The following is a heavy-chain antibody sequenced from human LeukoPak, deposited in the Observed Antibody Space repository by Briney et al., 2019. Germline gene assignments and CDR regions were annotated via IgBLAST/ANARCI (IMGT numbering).Heavy chain of an antibody. CDR2: IYYSGST. CDR3: AKAWNYYYMDV. V-gene: IGHV4-59*01. J-gene: IGHJ6*03. Sequence: SETLSLTCTVSGGSMRNYYWSWIRQPPGEGLEWIGYIYYSGSTNSNPSLKSRVSISVDTSKNQFSLKLSSVTAADTAVYYCAKAWNYYYMDVWGEGTTVTVSS. CDR1: GGSMRNYY.